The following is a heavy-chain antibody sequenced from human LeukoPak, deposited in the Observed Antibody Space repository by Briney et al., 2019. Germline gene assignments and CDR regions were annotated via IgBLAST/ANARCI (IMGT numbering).Heavy chain of an antibody. CDR3: ARARVVPAAGEFDY. CDR2: IYTSGST. J-gene: IGHJ4*02. CDR1: GGSISSYY. V-gene: IGHV4-4*07. D-gene: IGHD2-2*01. Sequence: PSETLSLTCTVSGGSISSYYWSWIRQPAGKGLEWIGRIYTSGSTNYNPSLKSRVTMLVDTSKNQFSLKLSSVTAADTAVYYCARARVVPAAGEFDYWGQGILVAVSS.